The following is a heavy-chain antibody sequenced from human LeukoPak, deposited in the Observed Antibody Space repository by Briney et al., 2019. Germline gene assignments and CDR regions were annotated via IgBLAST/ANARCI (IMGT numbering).Heavy chain of an antibody. J-gene: IGHJ2*01. Sequence: GASVKVSCKASGGTFSSYAISWVRQAPGQGLEWMGGIIPILGTANSAQKFQGRVTITADKSTSTAYMELSSLRSEDTAVYYCARGPGEQQLVLTDWYFDLWGRGTLVTVSS. V-gene: IGHV1-69*10. CDR2: IIPILGTA. CDR3: ARGPGEQQLVLTDWYFDL. CDR1: GGTFSSYA. D-gene: IGHD6-13*01.